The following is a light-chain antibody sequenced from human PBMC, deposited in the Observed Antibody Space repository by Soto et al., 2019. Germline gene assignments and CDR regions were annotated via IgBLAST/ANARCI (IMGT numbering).Light chain of an antibody. V-gene: IGKV1-9*01. Sequence: DIQLTQSPSFLSASVGDRVTITCRASQGISSYLAWYQQTPGKAPKLLIYASSTLQSGVPSRFSGSESGTECTLTISSLQPEDFATYYCQQLNTFPVTFGQGTRLDI. J-gene: IGKJ5*01. CDR1: QGISSY. CDR2: ASS. CDR3: QQLNTFPVT.